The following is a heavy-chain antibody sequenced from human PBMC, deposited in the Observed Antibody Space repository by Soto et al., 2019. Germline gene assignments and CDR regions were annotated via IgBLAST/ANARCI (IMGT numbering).Heavy chain of an antibody. CDR2: IYYSVST. CDR3: ARGGKVWYSSSSRGLFDP. Sequence: SETLSLTCTVSGGSISSYYWSWIRQPPGKGLEWIGYIYYSVSTNYNPSLKSRVTISVDTSKNQFSLKLSSVTAADTAVYYCARGGKVWYSSSSRGLFDPWGQGTLVTFSS. J-gene: IGHJ5*02. V-gene: IGHV4-59*01. CDR1: GGSISSYY. D-gene: IGHD6-6*01.